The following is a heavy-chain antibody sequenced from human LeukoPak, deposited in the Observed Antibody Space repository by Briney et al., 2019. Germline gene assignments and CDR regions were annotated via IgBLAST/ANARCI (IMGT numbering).Heavy chain of an antibody. J-gene: IGHJ4*02. CDR1: GVSISTSRYY. CDR2: IYYTGPT. CDR3: ARHASGSYYRSHPVYFDY. V-gene: IGHV4-39*01. Sequence: ASETLSLTCTVSGVSISTSRYYWGWIRQPPGKGLEWIGNIYYTGPTYYNASLESRVAISLDTSKNQFFLKLNSVTAADTAVYYCARHASGSYYRSHPVYFDYWGQGTLVTVSS. D-gene: IGHD1-26*01.